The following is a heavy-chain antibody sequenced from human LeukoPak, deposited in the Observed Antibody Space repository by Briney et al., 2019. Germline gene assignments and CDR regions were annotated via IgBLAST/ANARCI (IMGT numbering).Heavy chain of an antibody. CDR1: GGSFSGYY. CDR2: INHSGST. D-gene: IGHD3-3*01. CDR3: ARETYYDFWSGYYYYYYYMDV. J-gene: IGHJ6*03. Sequence: SETLSLTCAVYGGSFSGYYWSWIRRPPGKGLEWIGEINHSGSTNYNPSLKSRVTISVDTSKNQFSLKLSSVTAADTAVYYCARETYYDFWSGYYYYYYYMDVWGKGTTVTVSS. V-gene: IGHV4-34*01.